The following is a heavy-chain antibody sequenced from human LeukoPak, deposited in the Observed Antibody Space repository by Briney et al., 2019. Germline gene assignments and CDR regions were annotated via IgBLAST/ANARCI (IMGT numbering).Heavy chain of an antibody. CDR3: ARGYYYGSGSYYSLLGY. D-gene: IGHD3-10*01. V-gene: IGHV7-4-1*02. CDR2: INTNTGNP. J-gene: IGHJ4*02. Sequence: ASVKVSCKASGYTFTSYAMNWVRQAPGQGLEWMGWINTNTGNPTYAQGFTGRFVFSLDTSVSTAYLQISSLKAEDTAVHYCARGYYYGSGSYYSLLGYWGQGTLVTVSS. CDR1: GYTFTSYA.